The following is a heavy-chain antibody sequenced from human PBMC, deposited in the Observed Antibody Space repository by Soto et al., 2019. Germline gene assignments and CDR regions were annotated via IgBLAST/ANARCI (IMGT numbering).Heavy chain of an antibody. CDR3: ARDSNGDTAMVTWYYYGMDV. CDR2: ISSSSYI. V-gene: IGHV3-21*01. CDR1: GFTFSSYS. Sequence: GGSLRLSCAASGFTFSSYSMNWVRQAPGKGLEWVSSISSSSYIYYADSVKGRFTISRDNAKNSLYLQMNSLRAEDTAVYYCARDSNGDTAMVTWYYYGMDVWGQGTTVTAP. J-gene: IGHJ6*02. D-gene: IGHD5-18*01.